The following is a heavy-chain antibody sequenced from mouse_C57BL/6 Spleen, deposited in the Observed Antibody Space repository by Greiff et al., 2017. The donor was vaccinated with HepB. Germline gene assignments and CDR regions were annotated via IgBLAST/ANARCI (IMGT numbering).Heavy chain of an antibody. Sequence: EVKVVESGGGLVQPGGSLSLSCAASGFTFTDYYMSWVRQPPGKALEWLGFIRNKANGYTTEYSASVKGRFTISRDNSQSILYLQMNALRAEDSATYYCASSRGLPAWFAYWGQGTLVTVSA. CDR2: IRNKANGYTT. J-gene: IGHJ3*01. D-gene: IGHD2-2*01. CDR1: GFTFTDYY. CDR3: ASSRGLPAWFAY. V-gene: IGHV7-3*01.